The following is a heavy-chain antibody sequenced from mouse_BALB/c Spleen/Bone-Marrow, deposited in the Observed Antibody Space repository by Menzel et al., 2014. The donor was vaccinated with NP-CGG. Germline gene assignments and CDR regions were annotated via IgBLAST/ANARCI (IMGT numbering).Heavy chain of an antibody. V-gene: IGHV2-2*02. CDR3: ARNARRRNAMDY. CDR1: GFSLTSYG. Sequence: QVQLQQSGPGLVQPSQRLSITCTVSGFSLTSYGLHWVRQSPGKGLVWLGVIWSGGTTDYNAPFISRLSISKDNSKSQVFLKRNRLQANDTAIYYWARNARRRNAMDYWGQGTAGTVAS. J-gene: IGHJ4*01. CDR2: IWSGGTT. D-gene: IGHD2-12*01.